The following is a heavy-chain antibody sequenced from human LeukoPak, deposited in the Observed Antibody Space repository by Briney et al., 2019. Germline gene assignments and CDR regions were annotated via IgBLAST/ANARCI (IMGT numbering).Heavy chain of an antibody. D-gene: IGHD2-2*01. CDR2: IYYSGNT. CDR3: ATQLDVVVEPTAKKPYNWFDP. CDR1: GGSISSTSYY. V-gene: IGHV4-39*01. J-gene: IGHJ5*02. Sequence: PSETLSLTCTVSGGSISSTSYYWGWIRQPPGKGLEWIGSIYYSGNTYYNSSLKSRVAISVDTSKNQLSLKLSSVTAADTAVYYCATQLDVVVEPTAKKPYNWFDPWGQGTLVTVSS.